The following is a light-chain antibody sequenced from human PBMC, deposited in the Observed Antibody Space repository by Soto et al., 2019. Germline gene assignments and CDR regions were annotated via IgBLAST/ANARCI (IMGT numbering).Light chain of an antibody. Sequence: QSALTQPASVSGSPGQSITISCTGTSSDVGYYNYVSWYQQHPGKAPKLMIYDVSNRPSGVSNRFSGSTSGNTASLTISGLKAEDEADYYCSSYTISSTVVFGGGTKVTVL. CDR3: SSYTISSTVV. CDR2: DVS. CDR1: SSDVGYYNY. J-gene: IGLJ2*01. V-gene: IGLV2-14*01.